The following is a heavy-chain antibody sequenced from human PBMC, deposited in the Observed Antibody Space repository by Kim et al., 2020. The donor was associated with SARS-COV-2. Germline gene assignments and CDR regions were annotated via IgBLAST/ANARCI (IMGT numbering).Heavy chain of an antibody. D-gene: IGHD1-1*01. CDR1: GFDFGDYW. CDR3: ARSSNWRNSGGFDK. J-gene: IGHJ4*02. CDR2: INSVGTDT. V-gene: IGHV3-74*01. Sequence: GGSLRLSCTASGFDFGDYWMHWVRQAPGKGPVWVARINSVGTDTDYPDSARGRLTISRDNAKNTLYLQINSLRGEDTAVYYCARSSNWRNSGGFDKWGQGTPVTVSS.